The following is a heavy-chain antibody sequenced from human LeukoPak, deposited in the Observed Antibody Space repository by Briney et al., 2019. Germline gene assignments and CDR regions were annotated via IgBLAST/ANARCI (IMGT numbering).Heavy chain of an antibody. CDR1: GGSISSSSYY. CDR3: ARRGYSSSSPIDY. Sequence: SETLSLTCTVPGGSISSSSYYWGWIRQPPGKGLEWIGSIYYSGSTYYNPSLKSRVNISVDPSKNQFSLKLSTVTAADTAVYYCARRGYSSSSPIDYWGQGTLVTVSS. D-gene: IGHD6-6*01. J-gene: IGHJ4*02. CDR2: IYYSGST. V-gene: IGHV4-39*01.